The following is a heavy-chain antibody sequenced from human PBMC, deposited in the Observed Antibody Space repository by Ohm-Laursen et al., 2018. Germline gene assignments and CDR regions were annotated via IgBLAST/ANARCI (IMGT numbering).Heavy chain of an antibody. Sequence: SDTLSLTCTVSGGSINSYYWSWIRQPPGKGLEWIGYIYHSGSTTYNSSLKSRVTISVDKSTSRFSLKLSSVTAADTAVYYCARAMHNEYYGMDVWGRGTTVTVSS. CDR2: IYHSGST. J-gene: IGHJ6*02. CDR1: GGSINSYY. CDR3: ARAMHNEYYGMDV. V-gene: IGHV4-59*12. D-gene: IGHD2-2*01.